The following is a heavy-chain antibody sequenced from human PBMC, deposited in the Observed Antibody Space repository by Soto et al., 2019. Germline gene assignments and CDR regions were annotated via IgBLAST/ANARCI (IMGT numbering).Heavy chain of an antibody. CDR1: GGSISSGDYY. J-gene: IGHJ3*02. CDR3: ARELTIFGVVTKRGAFDS. D-gene: IGHD3-3*01. CDR2: IYYSGST. V-gene: IGHV4-30-4*01. Sequence: SETLSLTCTVSGGSISSGDYYWSWIRQPPGKGLEWIGYIYYSGSTYYNPSLKSRVTISLDTSKNQFSLKLRSVTAADTAVYYCARELTIFGVVTKRGAFDSWGQGTTVTVSS.